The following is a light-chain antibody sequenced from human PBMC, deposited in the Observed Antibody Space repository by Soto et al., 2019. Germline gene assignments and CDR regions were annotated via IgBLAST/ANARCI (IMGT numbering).Light chain of an antibody. Sequence: QSVLTQPASASGTTGQRVTISCSGIRSNIGSNFVNWYQKLPGTAPKLLIHSNNERPSGVPGRFSGSQSGTSASLAISGLQSEDEADYYCASWDDDLNGLLFGGGTKLTV. CDR1: RSNIGSNF. CDR3: ASWDDDLNGLL. CDR2: SNN. J-gene: IGLJ2*01. V-gene: IGLV1-44*01.